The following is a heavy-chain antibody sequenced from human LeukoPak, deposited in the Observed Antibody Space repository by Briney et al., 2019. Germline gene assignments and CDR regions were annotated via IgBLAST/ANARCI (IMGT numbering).Heavy chain of an antibody. Sequence: SETLSLTCTVSGGSISSSSYYWGWIRQPPGKGLEWIGSIYYSGSTYYNPSLKSRVTISVDTSKTQFSLKLSSVTAADTAVYYCARAGGYSYGHPALLDYWGQGTLVTVSS. J-gene: IGHJ4*02. CDR1: GGSISSSSYY. V-gene: IGHV4-39*07. D-gene: IGHD5-18*01. CDR3: ARAGGYSYGHPALLDY. CDR2: IYYSGST.